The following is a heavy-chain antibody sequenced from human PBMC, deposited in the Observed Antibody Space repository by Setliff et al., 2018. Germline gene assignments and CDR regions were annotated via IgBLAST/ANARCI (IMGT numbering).Heavy chain of an antibody. Sequence: SETLSLTCTVSGGSISHHYWSWIRQPPGKGLEWVGYMYNSGNTNYNPSLRRRVAISVDKSKNQFSLKLSSVTAADTAVYYCARALLWFGGGMDVWGKGTTVTVSS. CDR2: MYNSGNT. V-gene: IGHV4-59*11. CDR3: ARALLWFGGGMDV. J-gene: IGHJ6*03. CDR1: GGSISHHY. D-gene: IGHD3-10*01.